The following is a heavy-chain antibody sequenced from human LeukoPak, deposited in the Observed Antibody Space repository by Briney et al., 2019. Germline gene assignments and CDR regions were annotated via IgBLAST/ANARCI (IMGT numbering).Heavy chain of an antibody. CDR2: INPSGGST. J-gene: IGHJ4*02. D-gene: IGHD3-3*01. Sequence: GASVKVSCKASGYTFTSYYMHWVRQAPGQGLEWMGIINPSGGSTSYAQKFQGRVTMTRDTSTSTVYMELSSLGSEDTAVYYCARDRVDDFWSGSEDYWGQGTLVTVSS. CDR1: GYTFTSYY. V-gene: IGHV1-46*01. CDR3: ARDRVDDFWSGSEDY.